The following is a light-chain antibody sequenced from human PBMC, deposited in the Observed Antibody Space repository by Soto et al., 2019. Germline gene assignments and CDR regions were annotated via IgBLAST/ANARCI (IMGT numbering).Light chain of an antibody. Sequence: EVVLTQSPLSLPVTVGQPATVSCRSSQSLLFSNGITYMTWFHQRPGQPPRRLISEVSNRESGVRDRFSGSGSGTDFSLRISRVEAEDVGLFDCIQGTHWPLTFGGGTRVVIK. CDR3: IQGTHWPLT. CDR2: EVS. J-gene: IGKJ4*01. CDR1: QSLLFSNGITY. V-gene: IGKV2-30*01.